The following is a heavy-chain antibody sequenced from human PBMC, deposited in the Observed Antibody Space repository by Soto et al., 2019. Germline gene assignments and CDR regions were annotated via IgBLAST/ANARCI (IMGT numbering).Heavy chain of an antibody. J-gene: IGHJ3*02. CDR1: GYAFTGNY. V-gene: IGHV1-2*04. CDR2: INPNSGGT. Sequence: ASVKVSCKASGYAFTGNYMHWVRQAPGQGLEWMGWINPNSGGTNYAQKFQGWVTMTRDTSISTAYMELSSLRAEDTAVYYCARHGPRWYLHDAFDIWGQGTMVTVSS. D-gene: IGHD2-15*01. CDR3: ARHGPRWYLHDAFDI.